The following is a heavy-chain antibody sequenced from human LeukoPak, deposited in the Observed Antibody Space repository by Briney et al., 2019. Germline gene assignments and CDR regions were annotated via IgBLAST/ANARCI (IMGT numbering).Heavy chain of an antibody. J-gene: IGHJ1*01. CDR2: INPKTGAT. CDR3: ATGGSATIYGVVFPGYFQH. V-gene: IGHV1-2*02. D-gene: IGHD3-3*01. Sequence: GASVKVSCKASGYTFTDYYLNWVRQAPGQGLEWMGWINPKTGATNFTQRFQGRISLITDTSINTAYMELRGLTSGDTALYFCATGGSATIYGVVFPGYFQHWGQGTLVSVSS. CDR1: GYTFTDYY.